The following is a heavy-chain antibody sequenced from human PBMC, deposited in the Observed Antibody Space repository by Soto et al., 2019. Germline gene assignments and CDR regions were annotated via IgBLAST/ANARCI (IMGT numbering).Heavy chain of an antibody. CDR2: ISSSSDNI. Sequence: XGSLRLSCLASGFRFSDHSMTWVRQSPGKGLQWIAYISSSSDNIYYAESVRGRFTVSRDNAKNALFLEMNSLRDDDTATYYCARLPKGSLVTDWGQGTRVTVSS. CDR1: GFRFSDHS. V-gene: IGHV3-48*02. CDR3: ARLPKGSLVTD. D-gene: IGHD2-21*02. J-gene: IGHJ4*02.